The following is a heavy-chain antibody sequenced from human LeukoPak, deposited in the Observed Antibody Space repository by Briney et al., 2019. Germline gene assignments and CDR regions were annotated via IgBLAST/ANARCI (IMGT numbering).Heavy chain of an antibody. CDR1: GFTLSNYA. Sequence: PGGSLRLSCAASGFTLSNYAMSWVRQAPGKGLQWVSGISSSGGSTYQVDSVKGRFTISRDNSKNTLYLQMNSLRAEDMAVYYCARSLSSRFSGPRRPYYFDYWGQGTLVTVSS. V-gene: IGHV3-23*01. J-gene: IGHJ4*02. CDR3: ARSLSSRFSGPRRPYYFDY. CDR2: ISSSGGST. D-gene: IGHD3-16*02.